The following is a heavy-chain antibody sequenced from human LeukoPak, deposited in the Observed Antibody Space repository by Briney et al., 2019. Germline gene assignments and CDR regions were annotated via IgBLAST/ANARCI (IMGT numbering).Heavy chain of an antibody. CDR3: ARVVDDWDYFDY. Sequence: ASVKVSCKASGYTFTDYYMHWVRQAPGQGLEWMGWINPNSGGTNYAQNFKGRVTMTRDTSNSTAYMELSRLRSDDAAVYYCARVVDDWDYFDYWGQGTLVTVSS. CDR2: INPNSGGT. J-gene: IGHJ4*02. V-gene: IGHV1-2*02. CDR1: GYTFTDYY. D-gene: IGHD2-15*01.